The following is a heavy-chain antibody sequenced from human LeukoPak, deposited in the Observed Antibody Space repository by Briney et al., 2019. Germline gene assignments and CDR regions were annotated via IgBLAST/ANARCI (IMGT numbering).Heavy chain of an antibody. CDR2: YSYSGST. Sequence: SETLALICTVSGGSISSSRYYWAWLRPRPGKGLDWIGYYSYSGSTYYNPSLKSRLTISVDTSKNQFSLRVSSVTAADTAVYSCARHSDGGNYHDPFDIWSQGTMATVYS. V-gene: IGHV4-39*01. CDR1: GGSISSSRYY. D-gene: IGHD4/OR15-4a*01. J-gene: IGHJ3*02. CDR3: ARHSDGGNYHDPFDI.